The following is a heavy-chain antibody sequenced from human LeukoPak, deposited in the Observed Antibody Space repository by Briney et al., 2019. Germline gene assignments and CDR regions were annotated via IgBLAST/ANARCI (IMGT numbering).Heavy chain of an antibody. CDR1: DDSITSVY. CDR3: ARTARVFDY. CDR2: TYVGGDT. V-gene: IGHV4-4*09. Sequence: SETLSLICTVSDDSITSVYWSWIRQPPGKGLEVIGYTYVGGDTNYNPSLKSRVTMSLDTPKHQVSLKMTSVTAADTAVYYCARTARVFDYWGPGILVTVSS. D-gene: IGHD5-18*01. J-gene: IGHJ4*02.